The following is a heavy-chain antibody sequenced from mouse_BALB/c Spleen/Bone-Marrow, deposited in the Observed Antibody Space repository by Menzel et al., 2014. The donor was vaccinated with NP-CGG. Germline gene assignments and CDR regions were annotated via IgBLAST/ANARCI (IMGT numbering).Heavy chain of an antibody. Sequence: EVKLVESGGGLVKPGGSLKLSCAASGFTFSSYAMSWVRQTPEKRLEWVATISSGGSYTYHPDSVKGRFTISRDNAKNTLYLQMSSLRSEDTAMYYCARHDSAWFAYWGQGTLVTVSA. CDR3: ARHDSAWFAY. D-gene: IGHD2-4*01. J-gene: IGHJ3*01. V-gene: IGHV5-9-3*01. CDR2: ISSGGSYT. CDR1: GFTFSSYA.